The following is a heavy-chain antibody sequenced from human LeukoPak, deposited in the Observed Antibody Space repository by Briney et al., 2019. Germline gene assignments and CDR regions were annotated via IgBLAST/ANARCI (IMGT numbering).Heavy chain of an antibody. V-gene: IGHV4-59*08. CDR2: IYYSGST. CDR1: GGSISSYY. D-gene: IGHD4-17*01. Sequence: PSETLSLTCTVSGGSISSYYWSWIRQPPGKGLEWIGYIYYSGSTNYNPSLKSRVTISVDTSKNQFSLKLSSVTAADTAVYYCARVHYESWFDPWGQGTLVTVSS. J-gene: IGHJ5*02. CDR3: ARVHYESWFDP.